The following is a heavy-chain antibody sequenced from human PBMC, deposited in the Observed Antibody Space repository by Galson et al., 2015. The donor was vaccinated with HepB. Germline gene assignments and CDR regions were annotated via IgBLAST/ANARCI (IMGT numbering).Heavy chain of an antibody. CDR1: GYSFTSYW. Sequence: QSGAEVKKPGESLRISCKGSGYSFTSYWISWVRQMPGKGLEWMGRIDPSDSYTNYSPSFQGHVTISADKSISTAYLQWSSLKASDTAMYYCARHGKAAAGPDAFDIWGQGTMVTVSS. J-gene: IGHJ3*02. CDR3: ARHGKAAAGPDAFDI. D-gene: IGHD6-13*01. V-gene: IGHV5-10-1*01. CDR2: IDPSDSYT.